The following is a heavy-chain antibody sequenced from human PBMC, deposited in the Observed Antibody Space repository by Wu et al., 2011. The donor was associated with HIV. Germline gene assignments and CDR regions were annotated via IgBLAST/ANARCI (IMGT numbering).Heavy chain of an antibody. Sequence: QAQLVQSGAEVKKPGSSVKVSCKASGDTLNNYAISWVRQAPGQGLEWLGRVIPLFGTATYAQNFQDRVTITADESTNTASMELSSLRSDDTAVYYCAFGGGEIINMYYFDCWGQGTLVAVSS. D-gene: IGHD3-10*02. CDR3: AFGGGEIINMYYFDC. CDR2: VIPLFGTA. CDR1: GDTLNNYA. V-gene: IGHV1-69*15. J-gene: IGHJ4*02.